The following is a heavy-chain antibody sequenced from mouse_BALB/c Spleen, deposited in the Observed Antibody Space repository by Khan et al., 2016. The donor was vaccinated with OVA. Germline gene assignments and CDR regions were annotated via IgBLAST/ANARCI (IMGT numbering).Heavy chain of an antibody. D-gene: IGHD1-1*01. J-gene: IGHJ2*01. CDR2: INPHIGET. Sequence: VQLQQSGPELVKPGASVKISCKASGYSFTGYFMNWVMQSHGKSLEWIGRINPHIGETFYNQKFMDKATLTVDESSSTAHMELRGLASEDSAVYYCARKNGSDFDYWGQGTTLTVSS. CDR3: ARKNGSDFDY. V-gene: IGHV1-20*02. CDR1: GYSFTGYF.